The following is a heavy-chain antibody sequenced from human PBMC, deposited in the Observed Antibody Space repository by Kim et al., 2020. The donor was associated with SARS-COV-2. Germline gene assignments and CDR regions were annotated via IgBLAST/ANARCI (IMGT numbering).Heavy chain of an antibody. CDR1: GFTFSSYE. CDR2: ISSSGSTI. J-gene: IGHJ4*02. V-gene: IGHV3-48*03. CDR3: ARGLGGLATGYRAYYFDY. Sequence: GGSLRLSCAASGFTFSSYEMNWVRQAPGKGLEWVSYISSSGSTIYYADSVKGRFTISRDNAKNSLYLQMNSLRAEDTAVYYCARGLGGLATGYRAYYFDYWGQGTLVTVSS. D-gene: IGHD3-9*01.